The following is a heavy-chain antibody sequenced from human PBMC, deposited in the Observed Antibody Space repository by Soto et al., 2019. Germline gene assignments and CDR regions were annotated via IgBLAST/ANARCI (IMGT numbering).Heavy chain of an antibody. CDR2: ISGSGGST. V-gene: IGHV3-23*01. J-gene: IGHJ4*02. CDR1: GFTFSSYA. Sequence: GGSLRLSCAASGFTFSSYAMSWVRQAPGKGLEWVSAISGSGGSTYYADSVKGRFTISRDNSKNTLYLQMNSLRAEDTAVYYCAKAGRITIFGVVKLIFDYWGQGALVTVSS. CDR3: AKAGRITIFGVVKLIFDY. D-gene: IGHD3-3*01.